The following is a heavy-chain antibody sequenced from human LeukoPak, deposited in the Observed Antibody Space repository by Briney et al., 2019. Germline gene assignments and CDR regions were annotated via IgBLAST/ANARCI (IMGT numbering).Heavy chain of an antibody. D-gene: IGHD3-22*01. CDR1: GFTFSSYA. J-gene: IGHJ4*02. Sequence: GGSLRLSSAASGFTFSSYAMSWVRQAPGEGPEWVSAIVGSGDSTYYADSVKGRFTISRDNSKNTLYLQMNSLRAEDTAVYYCAKDQLRYYDSSGYYRLWGQGALVTVSS. V-gene: IGHV3-23*01. CDR3: AKDQLRYYDSSGYYRL. CDR2: IVGSGDST.